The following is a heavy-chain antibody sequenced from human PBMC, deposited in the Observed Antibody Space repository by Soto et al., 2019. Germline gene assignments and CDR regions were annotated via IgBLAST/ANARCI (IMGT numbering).Heavy chain of an antibody. CDR2: IYYTGSI. J-gene: IGHJ4*02. Sequence: PSETLSLTCTVSGDSFSSYYWSWIRQPPGQGLEWIGYIYYTGSIIYNPSLQSRVTMSADMPKKQFSLQLSSVTTADTAIYYCARTTTLENYFDYWGQGTLVTVSS. CDR1: GDSFSSYY. V-gene: IGHV4-59*01. CDR3: ARTTTLENYFDY. D-gene: IGHD2-15*01.